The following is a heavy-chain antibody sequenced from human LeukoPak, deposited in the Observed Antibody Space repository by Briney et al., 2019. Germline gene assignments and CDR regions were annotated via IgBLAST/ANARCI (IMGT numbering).Heavy chain of an antibody. V-gene: IGHV4-39*01. CDR2: SGST. D-gene: IGHD1-26*01. Sequence: SETLSLTCTVSGVSISNNYFYWAWIRQPPGKGLELIGYSGSTFYNSTLKSRVTISADTSQNQFSLSLTSVTAADTAVYYCATLGLLRGAGFNLATHFDYWGQGTLVAVSS. CDR1: GVSISNNYFY. CDR3: ATLGLLRGAGFNLATHFDY. J-gene: IGHJ4*02.